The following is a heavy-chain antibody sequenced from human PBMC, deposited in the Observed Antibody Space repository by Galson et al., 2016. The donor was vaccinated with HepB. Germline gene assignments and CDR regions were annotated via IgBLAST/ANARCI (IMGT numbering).Heavy chain of an antibody. CDR1: GFTFSKYA. Sequence: SLRLSCAASGFTFSKYAMTWVRQAPGKGLEWVSTLTASGGSYYAASVKGRFAISRDNSKNTLYLQMNSLRAEDTAVYFCAKDWGYDLWSGGNHYGMDVWGQGTTVTVSS. V-gene: IGHV3-23*01. CDR2: LTASGGS. CDR3: AKDWGYDLWSGGNHYGMDV. D-gene: IGHD3-3*01. J-gene: IGHJ6*02.